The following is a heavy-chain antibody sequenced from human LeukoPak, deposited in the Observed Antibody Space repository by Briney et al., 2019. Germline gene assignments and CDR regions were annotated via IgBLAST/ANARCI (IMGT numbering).Heavy chain of an antibody. V-gene: IGHV3-11*01. CDR1: GFTFSDYY. CDR3: ATSHLKDAFDI. Sequence: GGSLRLSSAASGFTFSDYYMSWIRQAPGKGLEWVSYISSSGSTIYYADSVKGRFTISRDNAKNSLYLQMNSLRAEDTAVYYCATSHLKDAFDIWGQGTMVTVSS. J-gene: IGHJ3*02. CDR2: ISSSGSTI. D-gene: IGHD3-3*02.